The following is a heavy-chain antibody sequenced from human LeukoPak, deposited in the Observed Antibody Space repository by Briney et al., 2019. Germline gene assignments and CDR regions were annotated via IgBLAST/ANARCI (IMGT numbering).Heavy chain of an antibody. D-gene: IGHD1-26*01. Sequence: SETLSLTCTVSGVSISRYYWSWIRQPPGKGLEWIGYIYHSGSTNYNPSPKSRVTISVDTSKNQFSLKLSSVTAADTAVYYCARGPDIVGASWGQGTLVTVSS. CDR1: GVSISRYY. J-gene: IGHJ5*02. CDR3: ARGPDIVGAS. CDR2: IYHSGST. V-gene: IGHV4-59*01.